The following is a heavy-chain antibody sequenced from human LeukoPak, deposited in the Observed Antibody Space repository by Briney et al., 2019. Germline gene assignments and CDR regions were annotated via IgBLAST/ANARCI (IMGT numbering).Heavy chain of an antibody. D-gene: IGHD1-26*01. CDR1: GFTFSSYV. CDR2: LTGSGGNT. Sequence: PGGSLRLSCAASGFTFSSYVMSWVRQAPGQGQEWVSTLTGSGGNTYYADSVKGRFTISRDNSKNTLYLQMNSLRAEDTAVYYCAKSRVGYDYWGQGTLVTVSS. J-gene: IGHJ4*02. V-gene: IGHV3-23*01. CDR3: AKSRVGYDY.